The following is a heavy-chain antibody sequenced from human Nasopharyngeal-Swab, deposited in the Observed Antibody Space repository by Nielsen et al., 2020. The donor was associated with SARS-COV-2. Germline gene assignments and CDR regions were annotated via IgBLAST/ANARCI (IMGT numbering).Heavy chain of an antibody. CDR2: ISSSTSYI. D-gene: IGHD3-10*01. CDR3: ARDGFGEPPYYYYYGMDV. CDR1: GFTFSNYS. J-gene: IGHJ6*02. V-gene: IGHV3-21*01. Sequence: GESLKISCAASGFTFSNYSMNWVRQAPGKGLEWVSSISSSTSYIYYADSVKGRFTISRDNAKNSLYLQMNSLRAGDTAVYYCARDGFGEPPYYYYYGMDVWGQGTTVTVSS.